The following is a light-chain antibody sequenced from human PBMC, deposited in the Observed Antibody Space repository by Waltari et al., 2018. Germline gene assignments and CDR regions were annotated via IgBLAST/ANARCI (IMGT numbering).Light chain of an antibody. CDR2: MAS. CDR1: QSVGTW. Sequence: DIQMTQSPSTLSASVGDRVTISCRASQSVGTWLAWYQQKPGKAPTLLIYMASSFDSGVPSRFRGSGSETDFTHTISSLQPDDFATYSCQQYSSFSTFGQGTKV. J-gene: IGKJ2*01. CDR3: QQYSSFST. V-gene: IGKV1-5*03.